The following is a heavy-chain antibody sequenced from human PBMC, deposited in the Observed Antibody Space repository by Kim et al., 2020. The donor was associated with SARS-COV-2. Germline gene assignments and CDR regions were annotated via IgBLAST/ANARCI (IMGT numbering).Heavy chain of an antibody. CDR2: IYPDDSDT. CDR3: ARLGNRAYYYGMDV. CDR1: GYIFTTYW. Sequence: GESLKISCKGSGYIFTTYWIGWVRQMPGKRLEWMGIIYPDDSDTRYSPSFRGQVTITADKSISTAYLQWSSLKASDTAMYYCARLGNRAYYYGMDVWGQGTTVTVSS. D-gene: IGHD1-1*01. J-gene: IGHJ6*02. V-gene: IGHV5-51*01.